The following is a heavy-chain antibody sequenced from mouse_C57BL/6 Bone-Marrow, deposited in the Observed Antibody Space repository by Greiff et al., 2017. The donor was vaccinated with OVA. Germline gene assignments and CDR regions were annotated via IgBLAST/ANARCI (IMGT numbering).Heavy chain of an antibody. CDR2: IRNKANGYTT. Sequence: EVKLVESGGGLVQPGGSLSLSCAASGFTFTDYYMSWVRQPPGKALEWLGFIRNKANGYTTEYSASVKGRFTISRDNSQSILYLQMNALRAEDSATYYCARYPIDKKDWYFDVWGTGTTVTVSS. J-gene: IGHJ1*03. CDR1: GFTFTDYY. CDR3: ARYPIDKKDWYFDV. V-gene: IGHV7-3*01.